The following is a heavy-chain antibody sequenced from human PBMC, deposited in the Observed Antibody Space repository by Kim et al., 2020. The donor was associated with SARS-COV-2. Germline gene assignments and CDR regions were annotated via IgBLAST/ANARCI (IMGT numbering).Heavy chain of an antibody. J-gene: IGHJ6*02. D-gene: IGHD2-15*01. V-gene: IGHV1-18*04. Sequence: ASVKVSCKASGYTFTSYGISWVRQAPGQGLEWMGWISAYNGNTNYAQKLQGRVTMTTDTSTSTAYMELRSLRSDDTAVYYCARDFGALCSGGSCYPYYYGMDVWGQGTTVTVSS. CDR2: ISAYNGNT. CDR1: GYTFTSYG. CDR3: ARDFGALCSGGSCYPYYYGMDV.